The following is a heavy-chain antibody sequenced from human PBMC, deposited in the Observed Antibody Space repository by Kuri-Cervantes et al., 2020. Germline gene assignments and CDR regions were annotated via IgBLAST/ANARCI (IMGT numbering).Heavy chain of an antibody. V-gene: IGHV3-48*01. Sequence: GESLKISCAASGFTFSSYSMNWVRQAPGKGLEWVSYISSSSSTIYYADSVKGRFTISRDNAKNSLYLQMNSLRAEDTAVYYCAREYGEDAFDIWGQGTMVTVSS. CDR3: AREYGEDAFDI. CDR2: ISSSSSTI. CDR1: GFTFSSYS. D-gene: IGHD4-17*01. J-gene: IGHJ3*02.